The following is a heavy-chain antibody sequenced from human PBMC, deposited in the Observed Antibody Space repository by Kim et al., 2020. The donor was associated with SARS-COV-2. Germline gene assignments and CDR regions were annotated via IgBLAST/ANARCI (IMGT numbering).Heavy chain of an antibody. D-gene: IGHD1-26*01. CDR3: ARGNLNSGYYFDS. J-gene: IGHJ4*02. CDR2: ISSSRAYI. CDR1: GLTLKSYS. V-gene: IGHV3-21*01. Sequence: GGSLRLSCAASGLTLKSYSMNWVRQAPGKGLEWVSTISSSRAYIFYADSVKGRFTISRDDAKNSLYLQLNSLRDEDTAVYYCARGNLNSGYYFDSWGQGTLVSVSS.